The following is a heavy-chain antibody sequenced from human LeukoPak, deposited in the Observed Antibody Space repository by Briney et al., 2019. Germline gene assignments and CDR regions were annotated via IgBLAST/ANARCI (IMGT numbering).Heavy chain of an antibody. CDR3: ARRGAVYGGNDFDY. Sequence: SETLSLTCTVSHGSISNYYWSWIRQTTGKGLEGIGFIYYSGSTNYNPSLKSRVTMSVDTSKNQISLKLSSVTASDTAVYYCARRGAVYGGNDFDYWGQGILVTVSS. J-gene: IGHJ4*02. CDR1: HGSISNYY. V-gene: IGHV4-59*08. CDR2: IYYSGST. D-gene: IGHD4-23*01.